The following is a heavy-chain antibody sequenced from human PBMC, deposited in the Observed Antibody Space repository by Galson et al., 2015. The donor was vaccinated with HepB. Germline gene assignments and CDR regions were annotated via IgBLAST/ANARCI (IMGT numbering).Heavy chain of an antibody. CDR1: GFSVSRNY. CDR3: ARGYSSSWYSGLGD. V-gene: IGHV3-53*01. Sequence: SLRLSCAASGFSVSRNYMTWVRQAPGKELEWVSVIHSGGNTDYADSVKGRFTISRDNSKNTLYLQMNSLRAEDTALYYCARGYSSSWYSGLGDWGQGTLVTVSS. J-gene: IGHJ4*02. D-gene: IGHD6-13*01. CDR2: IHSGGNT.